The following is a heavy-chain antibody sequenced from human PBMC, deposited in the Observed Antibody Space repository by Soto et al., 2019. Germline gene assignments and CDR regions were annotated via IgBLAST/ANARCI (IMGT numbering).Heavy chain of an antibody. CDR3: VRVGLNRNYDFDF. J-gene: IGHJ4*02. Sequence: QVQLVQSGAEVKKPGASVKVSCKASGYTFNSYYIHWVRQAPGQGLEWMGWINPNSDVTGYAQSFQGRVTLTRDMSMTTAYMDLTRLRSDDTAVYYCVRVGLNRNYDFDFWGQGTLITVSS. V-gene: IGHV1-2*02. CDR2: INPNSDVT. CDR1: GYTFNSYY. D-gene: IGHD3-16*01.